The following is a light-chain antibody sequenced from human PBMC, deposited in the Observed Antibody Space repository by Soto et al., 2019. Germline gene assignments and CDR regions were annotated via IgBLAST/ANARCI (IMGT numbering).Light chain of an antibody. Sequence: QSVLTQPPSASGSPGQSVTISCTGTSSDVGGYKYVSWYQQHPGKAPKLMIYEVSERPSGVPDRFSGSKSSNTASLTVSGLQAEDEADYYCSSYAGSNNFVIFGGGTKLTVL. J-gene: IGLJ2*01. CDR1: SSDVGGYKY. CDR3: SSYAGSNNFVI. V-gene: IGLV2-8*01. CDR2: EVS.